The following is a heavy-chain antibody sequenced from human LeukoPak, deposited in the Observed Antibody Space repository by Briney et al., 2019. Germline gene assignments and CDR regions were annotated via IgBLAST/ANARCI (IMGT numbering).Heavy chain of an antibody. D-gene: IGHD2-15*01. J-gene: IGHJ3*02. CDR2: VSYEETFT. CDR3: ARGRVELSTADYAFYI. CDR1: GFILGCRR. Sequence: PGVSLTLSFGASGFILGCRRDLGLRQAPGHGLEWVAIVSYEETFTSFADSVKGRFTISRDDSNGTVFLQMNSLRPEETALYFCARGRVELSTADYAFYICGQGTTVIVSS. V-gene: IGHV3-30*03.